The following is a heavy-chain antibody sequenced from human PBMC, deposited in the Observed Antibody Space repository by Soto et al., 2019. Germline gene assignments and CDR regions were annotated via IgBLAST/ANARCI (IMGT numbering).Heavy chain of an antibody. J-gene: IGHJ2*01. Sequence: QVQLLQSGAGVKQPGTSVRVSCRASGYTFKDYDINWVRRAPGQGLEWMGWMNPNSGNTAYARKFHDRITMTRSVSAGTAFMELNSLTPEDTAVYYCARRMTWSLWCFDLWGSGTQVTVSS. CDR2: MNPNSGNT. V-gene: IGHV1-8*01. D-gene: IGHD3-3*01. CDR1: GYTFKDYD. CDR3: ARRMTWSLWCFDL.